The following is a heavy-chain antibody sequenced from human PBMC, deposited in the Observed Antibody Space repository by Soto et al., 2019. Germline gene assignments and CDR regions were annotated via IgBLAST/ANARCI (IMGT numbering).Heavy chain of an antibody. J-gene: IGHJ4*02. D-gene: IGHD2-21*01. CDR2: IYGSGGGI. CDR1: GFTFSSFA. Sequence: EVQLEESGGGLVQPGGSLRLSCGASGFTFSSFAMMWVRQAPGKGLECVSGIYGSGGGIQYADSVKGRFTISRDNSKNTVYLQMTDLRADDTAVYYCAKDAVYNDGLWLMDHWGQGTQVTVSS. CDR3: AKDAVYNDGLWLMDH. V-gene: IGHV3-23*04.